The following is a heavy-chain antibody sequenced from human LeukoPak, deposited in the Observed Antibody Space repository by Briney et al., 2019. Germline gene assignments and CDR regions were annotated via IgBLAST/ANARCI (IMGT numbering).Heavy chain of an antibody. Sequence: QAGGSLKLSCAASGFTFSSYAMSWVRQAPGKGLGWVSAISGSGGSTYYADSVKGRFTISRDNSKNTLYLQMNSLRAEDTAVYYCAKDQWEVGATILDYWGQGTLVTVSS. CDR3: AKDQWEVGATILDY. J-gene: IGHJ4*02. V-gene: IGHV3-23*01. CDR2: ISGSGGST. CDR1: GFTFSSYA. D-gene: IGHD1-26*01.